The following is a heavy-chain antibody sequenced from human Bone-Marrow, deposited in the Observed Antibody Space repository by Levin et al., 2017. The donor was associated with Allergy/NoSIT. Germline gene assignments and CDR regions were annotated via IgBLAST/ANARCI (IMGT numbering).Heavy chain of an antibody. V-gene: IGHV4-61*02. CDR2: IYTTGST. Sequence: SETLSLTCSVSGGSISSGHYYFTWVRQSAGKGLEWIGRIYTTGSTNYNPSLESRVTISRDTFKKEVYLTLSSVTAADTAVYYCARDRLASLYYYSMDVWGRGTTVIVSS. J-gene: IGHJ6*03. CDR3: ARDRLASLYYYSMDV. CDR1: GGSISSGHYY.